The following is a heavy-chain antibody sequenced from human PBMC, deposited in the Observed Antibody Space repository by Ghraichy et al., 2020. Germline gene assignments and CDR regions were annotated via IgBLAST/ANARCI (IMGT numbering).Heavy chain of an antibody. Sequence: SETLSLTCAVYGGSFSGYYWSWIRQPPGKGLEWIGEINHSGSTNYNPSLKSRVTISVDTSKNQFSLKLSSVTAADTAVYYCARVRRRGLLLWFGELLASYGMDVWGQGTTVTVSS. CDR2: INHSGST. CDR1: GGSFSGYY. D-gene: IGHD3-10*01. CDR3: ARVRRRGLLLWFGELLASYGMDV. V-gene: IGHV4-34*01. J-gene: IGHJ6*02.